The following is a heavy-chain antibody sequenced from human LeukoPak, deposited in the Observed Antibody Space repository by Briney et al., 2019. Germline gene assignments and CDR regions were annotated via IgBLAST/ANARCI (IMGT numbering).Heavy chain of an antibody. J-gene: IGHJ4*02. CDR2: INSDGSST. CDR3: ARSMVRGVIDY. Sequence: GGSLRLSCAASGFTLSSYWMHWVRQAPGKGLVWVSRINSDGSSTSYAGSVKGRFTISRDNAKNTLYLQMNSLRAEDTAVYYCARSMVRGVIDYWGQGTLVTVSS. V-gene: IGHV3-74*01. CDR1: GFTLSSYW. D-gene: IGHD3-10*01.